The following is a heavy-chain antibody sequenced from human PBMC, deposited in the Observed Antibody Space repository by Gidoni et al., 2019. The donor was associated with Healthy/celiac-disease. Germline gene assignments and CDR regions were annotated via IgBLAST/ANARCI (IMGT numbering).Heavy chain of an antibody. CDR3: AKDVSAYSSGWYGY. V-gene: IGHV3-23*01. CDR1: GFTFSSYA. Sequence: EVQLLESVGGLVQPGGSLRLSCAASGFTFSSYAMSWVRQAPGKGLEWVSAISGSGGSTYYADSVKGRFTISRDNSKNTLYLQMNSLRAEDTAVYYCAKDVSAYSSGWYGYWGQGTLVTVSS. CDR2: ISGSGGST. J-gene: IGHJ4*02. D-gene: IGHD6-19*01.